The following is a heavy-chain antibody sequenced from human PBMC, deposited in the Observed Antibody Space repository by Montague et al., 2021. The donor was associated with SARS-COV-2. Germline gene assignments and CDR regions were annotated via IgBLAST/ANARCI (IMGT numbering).Heavy chain of an antibody. D-gene: IGHD2-8*01. V-gene: IGHV3-48*03. CDR3: ATNKYCTLHDCLHGRHYFDH. J-gene: IGHJ4*02. CDR1: GFDFFNFG. Sequence: SLRLSCAASGFDFFNFGMAWVRQAPGRELEWISDISSSGATILYADSLKGRFTISRDNIQKSLYLQMNSLRAEDTAVYYCATNKYCTLHDCLHGRHYFDHWGQGTLVTVSS. CDR2: ISSSGATI.